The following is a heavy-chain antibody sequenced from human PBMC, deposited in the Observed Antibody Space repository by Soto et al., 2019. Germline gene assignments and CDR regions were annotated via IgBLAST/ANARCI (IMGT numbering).Heavy chain of an antibody. CDR1: GFTFSNAW. CDR2: IKSKTDGGTT. V-gene: IGHV3-15*07. CDR3: TTEGLLWFGELLYSYYGMDV. J-gene: IGHJ6*02. Sequence: GGSLRLSCAASGFTFSNAWMNWVRQAPGKGLEWVGRIKSKTDGGTTDYAAPVKGRFTISRDDSKNTLYLQMNSLKTEDTAVYYCTTEGLLWFGELLYSYYGMDVWGQGTTVTVSS. D-gene: IGHD3-10*01.